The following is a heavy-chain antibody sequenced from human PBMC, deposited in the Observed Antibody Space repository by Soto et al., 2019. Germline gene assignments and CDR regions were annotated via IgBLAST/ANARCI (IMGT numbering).Heavy chain of an antibody. J-gene: IGHJ3*02. CDR1: GFNFGDYA. CDR2: IRSKAYGGTT. D-gene: IGHD1-26*01. CDR3: TRESGSYSGSYFATNAAFDI. Sequence: VRLKRLSCTVAGFNFGDYAMSWFSQDQGKGLEWVGFIRSKAYGGTTEYAASVKGRFTISRDDSKSIAYLQMNSLKTEDTAVYYCTRESGSYSGSYFATNAAFDIWGQGTMVTVSS. V-gene: IGHV3-49*03.